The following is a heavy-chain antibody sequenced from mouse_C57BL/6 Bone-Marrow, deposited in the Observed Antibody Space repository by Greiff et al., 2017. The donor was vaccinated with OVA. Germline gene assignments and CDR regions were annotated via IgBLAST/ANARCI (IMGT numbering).Heavy chain of an antibody. CDR2: INPSSGYT. CDR1: GYTFTSYT. D-gene: IGHD4-1*01. CDR3: SSAVGRDFDY. J-gene: IGHJ2*01. V-gene: IGHV1-4*01. Sequence: VQLQQSGAELARPGASVKMSCKASGYTFTSYTMHWVQQRPGQGLEWIGYINPSSGYTKYNQKFKDKATLTADKSSSTAYMQLSSLTSEDSAVSYCSSAVGRDFDYWGQGTTLTVSS.